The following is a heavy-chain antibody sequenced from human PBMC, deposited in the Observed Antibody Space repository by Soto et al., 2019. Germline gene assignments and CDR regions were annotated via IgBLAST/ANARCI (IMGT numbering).Heavy chain of an antibody. CDR1: GFSLTTNGVG. J-gene: IGHJ4*02. Sequence: SGPTLVNPTQTLTLTCTFSGFSLTTNGVGVGWIRQPPGKALEWLALIYWNDDKRYSPSLKSRLTITKDTSKNEVVLTMTNMDLVATATYYCSHTNDFWSGYYPGFDYWGQGTLVTVSS. D-gene: IGHD3-3*01. CDR3: SHTNDFWSGYYPGFDY. CDR2: IYWNDDK. V-gene: IGHV2-5*01.